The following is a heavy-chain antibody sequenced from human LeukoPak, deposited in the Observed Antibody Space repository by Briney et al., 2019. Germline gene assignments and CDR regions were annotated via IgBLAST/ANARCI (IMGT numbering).Heavy chain of an antibody. Sequence: ASVKVSFKSSGYTFTGYYMHWVRQAPGQGLEWMGWINPNSGGTNYAQKFQGRVTMTRDTSISTAYMELSRLRSDDTAVYYCARDHEAEHLQAFGTAMVLYNWFDPWGQGTLVTVSS. J-gene: IGHJ5*02. CDR2: INPNSGGT. D-gene: IGHD5-18*01. CDR1: GYTFTGYY. CDR3: ARDHEAEHLQAFGTAMVLYNWFDP. V-gene: IGHV1-2*02.